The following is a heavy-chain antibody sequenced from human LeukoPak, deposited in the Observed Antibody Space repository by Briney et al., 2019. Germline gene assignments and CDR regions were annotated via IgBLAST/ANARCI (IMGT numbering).Heavy chain of an antibody. CDR1: GFTFRSYA. Sequence: GGSLRLSCAASGFTFRSYAMSWVRQGPGKGLEWVSAISGSGGSTYYRDSVKGRFTISRDNSKNTLYLQMNSLRAEDTAVYYCAKEDPPYPGYSIGRVDYWGQGTLVTVSS. CDR3: AKEDPPYPGYSIGRVDY. CDR2: ISGSGGST. V-gene: IGHV3-23*01. D-gene: IGHD6-19*01. J-gene: IGHJ4*02.